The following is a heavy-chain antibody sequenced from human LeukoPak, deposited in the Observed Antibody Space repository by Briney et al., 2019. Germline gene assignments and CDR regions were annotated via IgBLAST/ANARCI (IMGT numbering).Heavy chain of an antibody. D-gene: IGHD6-13*01. Sequence: SQTLSLTCTVSGGSISSGGYYWSWIRQHPGKGLEWIGYIYYSGSTYYNPSLKSRVTISVDTSKNQFSLKLSSVTAADTAVYYCARGRQLVPPHFDPWGQGTLVTVSP. V-gene: IGHV4-31*03. J-gene: IGHJ5*02. CDR2: IYYSGST. CDR1: GGSISSGGYY. CDR3: ARGRQLVPPHFDP.